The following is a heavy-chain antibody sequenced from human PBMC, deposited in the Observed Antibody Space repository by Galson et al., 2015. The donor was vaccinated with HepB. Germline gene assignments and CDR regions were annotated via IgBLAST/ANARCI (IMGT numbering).Heavy chain of an antibody. CDR2: ISYDRNIK. Sequence: SLRLSCAASGFIFSSYAMHWVRQAPGKGLEWMTVISYDRNIKYYADSVKGRFTISRDNSKNTLYLQMNSLSAEDTAVYYCARTYIAVPGTWGGFDYWGQGTLVTVSS. D-gene: IGHD6-19*01. CDR1: GFIFSSYA. V-gene: IGHV3-30*04. J-gene: IGHJ4*02. CDR3: ARTYIAVPGTWGGFDY.